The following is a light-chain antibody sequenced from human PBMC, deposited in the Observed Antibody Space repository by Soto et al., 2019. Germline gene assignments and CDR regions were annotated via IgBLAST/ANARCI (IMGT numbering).Light chain of an antibody. CDR1: QGISSY. Sequence: IQLTQSPSSLSASVGDRVTITCRASQGISSYLAWYQQKPGKAPKLLIYGASTLQSGVPSRFSGSGSGTDCTLTISSLQPEDFATYYCQQVNSYPRTFGPGNKVDIK. CDR3: QQVNSYPRT. CDR2: GAS. V-gene: IGKV1-9*01. J-gene: IGKJ3*01.